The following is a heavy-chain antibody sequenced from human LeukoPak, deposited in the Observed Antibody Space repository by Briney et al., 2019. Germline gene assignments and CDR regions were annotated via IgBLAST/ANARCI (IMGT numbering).Heavy chain of an antibody. CDR3: AKDQIGWAPGYVSGPLDQ. CDR1: GFSFTMYV. J-gene: IGHJ4*02. V-gene: IGHV3-30*18. D-gene: IGHD6-19*01. CDR2: ISTDGNNE. Sequence: GGSLRHSCAASGFSFTMYVIHWVRQAPGKGLEWVAVISTDGNNEYYANSVKGRFTISRDNSKNTVYLQMTSLRTEDTAVYYCAKDQIGWAPGYVSGPLDQWGQGTLVTVSS.